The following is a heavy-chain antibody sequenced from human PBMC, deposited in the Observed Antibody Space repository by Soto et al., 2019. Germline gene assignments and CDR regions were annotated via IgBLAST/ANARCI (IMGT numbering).Heavy chain of an antibody. CDR2: TYYRSRWYN. J-gene: IGHJ6*03. Sequence: SQTLSLTCAISGDSVSSNSAAWNWIRQSPSRGLEWLGRTYYRSRWYNDYAVSVRSRITVNPDTSKNQFSLHLNSVTPEDTAVYYCALTSSLASYDMDAWAKRNAVTISS. CDR3: ALTSSLASYDMDA. V-gene: IGHV6-1*01. D-gene: IGHD4-4*01. CDR1: GDSVSSNSAA.